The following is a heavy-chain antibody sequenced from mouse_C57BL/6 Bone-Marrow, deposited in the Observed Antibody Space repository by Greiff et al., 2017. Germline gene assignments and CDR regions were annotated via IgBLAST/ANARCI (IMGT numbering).Heavy chain of an antibody. D-gene: IGHD2-3*01. J-gene: IGHJ4*01. CDR1: GYTFTHYW. Sequence: VQLQQSGAELVRPGTSEKMSCKASGYTFTHYWIGWAKQRPGHGLEWIGDIYPGGGYTTYNEKFKGKATLTADKSSSTAYMQFSSLTSEDSAIYYCARSDGYYAYYARDYWGQGTSVTVSS. CDR2: IYPGGGYT. CDR3: ARSDGYYAYYARDY. V-gene: IGHV1-63*01.